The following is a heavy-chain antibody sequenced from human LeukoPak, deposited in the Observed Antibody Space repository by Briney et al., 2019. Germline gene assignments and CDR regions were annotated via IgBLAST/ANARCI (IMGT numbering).Heavy chain of an antibody. CDR2: MNPNSGNT. V-gene: IGHV1-8*01. CDR1: GYTFTSYD. J-gene: IGHJ4*02. Sequence: ASVKVSCKASGYTFTSYDINWVRQAAGQGLEGRGWMNPNSGNTGYAQKFQGRVTMTRNTSISTAYMELSSLRSEDTAVYYCARVRRAFLWSGHEEYFDYWGQGTLVTVSS. CDR3: ARVRRAFLWSGHEEYFDY. D-gene: IGHD3-3*01.